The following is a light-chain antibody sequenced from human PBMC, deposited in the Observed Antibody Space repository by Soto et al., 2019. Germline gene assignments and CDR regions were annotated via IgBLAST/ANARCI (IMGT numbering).Light chain of an antibody. CDR1: SDINVGSYN. CDR2: YYSDSDK. J-gene: IGLJ2*01. CDR3: MIWPSNAHVV. V-gene: IGLV5-37*01. Sequence: QLVLTQPPSSSASPGESARLTCTLPSDINVGSYNIYSYQQKPGSPPRYLLYYYSDSDKGQGSGVPSRFSGSKDASANTGILLISGLQSEDEADYYCMIWPSNAHVVFGGGTKLTVL.